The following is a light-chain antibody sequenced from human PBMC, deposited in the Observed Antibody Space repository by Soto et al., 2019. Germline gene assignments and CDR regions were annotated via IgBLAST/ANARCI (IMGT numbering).Light chain of an antibody. CDR1: QSVSSY. Sequence: MTQNKATLSLSPGERATLSCRASQSVSSYLAWYQQKPGQAPRLLIYDASNRATGIPARFSGSGSGTDFTLTTSSLEPEDFAVYYCQQRSNLLTFGGGTKVDIK. V-gene: IGKV3-11*01. J-gene: IGKJ4*01. CDR2: DAS. CDR3: QQRSNLLT.